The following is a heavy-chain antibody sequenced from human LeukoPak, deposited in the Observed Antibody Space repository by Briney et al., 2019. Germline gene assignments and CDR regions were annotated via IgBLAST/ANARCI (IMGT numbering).Heavy chain of an antibody. J-gene: IGHJ4*02. V-gene: IGHV1-24*01. Sequence: ASVKVSCQVSVYTLTELSMHWVRQPPGKGLEWVGGFDPEDGETIYAQKFQGRVTMAEDTSTDTAYMELSRLRSEDTAVYYCAAIPVWVVVPAAQFDYWGQGTLVTVSS. CDR1: VYTLTELS. CDR2: FDPEDGET. CDR3: AAIPVWVVVPAAQFDY. D-gene: IGHD2-2*01.